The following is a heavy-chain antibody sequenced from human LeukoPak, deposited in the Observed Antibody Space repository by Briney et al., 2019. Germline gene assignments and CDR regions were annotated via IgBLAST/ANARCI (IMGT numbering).Heavy chain of an antibody. Sequence: PGGSLRLSCAASGFTFSSYSMNWVRQAPGKGLEWVSSISSSSSYIYYADSVKGRFTISRDNAKNSLYLQMNSPRAEDTAVYYCARKGTASYSSSCLRCDYFDYWGQGTLVTVSS. CDR2: ISSSSSYI. J-gene: IGHJ4*02. CDR1: GFTFSSYS. CDR3: ARKGTASYSSSCLRCDYFDY. D-gene: IGHD6-6*01. V-gene: IGHV3-21*01.